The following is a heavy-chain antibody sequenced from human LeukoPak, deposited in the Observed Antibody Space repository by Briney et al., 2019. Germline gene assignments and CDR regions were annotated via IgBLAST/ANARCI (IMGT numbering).Heavy chain of an antibody. V-gene: IGHV4-38-2*01. Sequence: SETLSLTCAVSGYSISIGYYWGWIRQPPGKGLEWIGSIYHSGSTYYNPSLKSRVTISLDTSKNQFSLKLSSVTAADTAVYYSAVPYCSSTSCPGVDYWGQGTLVTVSS. CDR1: GYSISIGYY. D-gene: IGHD2-2*01. J-gene: IGHJ4*02. CDR2: IYHSGST. CDR3: AVPYCSSTSCPGVDY.